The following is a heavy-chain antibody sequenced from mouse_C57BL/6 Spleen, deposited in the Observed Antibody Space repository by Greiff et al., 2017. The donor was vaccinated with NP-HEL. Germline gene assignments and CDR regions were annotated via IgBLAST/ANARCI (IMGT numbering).Heavy chain of an antibody. CDR1: GYTFTSYT. D-gene: IGHD2-4*01. CDR3: ARGEDYDGRRPYFDY. Sequence: QVQLKESGAELARPGASVKMSCKASGYTFTSYTMHWVNQRPGQGLEWIGYINPSSGYTKYNQKFKDKATLTADKSSSTAYMQLSSLTSEDSAVYYCARGEDYDGRRPYFDYWGQGTTLTVSS. CDR2: INPSSGYT. J-gene: IGHJ2*01. V-gene: IGHV1-4*01.